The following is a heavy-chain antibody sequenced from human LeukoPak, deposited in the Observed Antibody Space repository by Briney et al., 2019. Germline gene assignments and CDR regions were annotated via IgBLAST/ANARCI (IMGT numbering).Heavy chain of an antibody. Sequence: GGSLRLSCAASGFTFSSYWMSWVRQAPGKGLEWVANIKQDGSENYYVDPVKGRFTISGDNSKNTLYLQMNSLRAEDTAVYYCARVLAYSAHFDYWGQGTLVTVSS. V-gene: IGHV3-7*01. J-gene: IGHJ4*02. D-gene: IGHD5-18*01. CDR2: IKQDGSEN. CDR3: ARVLAYSAHFDY. CDR1: GFTFSSYW.